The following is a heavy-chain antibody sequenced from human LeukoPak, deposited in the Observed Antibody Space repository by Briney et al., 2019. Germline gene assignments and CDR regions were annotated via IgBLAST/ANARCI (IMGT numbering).Heavy chain of an antibody. Sequence: PGGSLRLSCAASGFTFSSYEMNWVRQAPGKGLEWVSYISSSGSTIYYADSVKGRFTISRDNAKNSLYLQMNSLRAEDTAVYYCARYYMLNYFDYWGQGTLVTVSS. V-gene: IGHV3-48*03. CDR2: ISSSGSTI. J-gene: IGHJ4*02. D-gene: IGHD2/OR15-2a*01. CDR3: ARYYMLNYFDY. CDR1: GFTFSSYE.